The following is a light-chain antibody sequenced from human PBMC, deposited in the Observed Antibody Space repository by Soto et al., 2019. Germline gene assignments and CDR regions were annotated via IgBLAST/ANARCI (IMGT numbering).Light chain of an antibody. CDR2: STN. CDR3: AAWDGSLNVVL. Sequence: QSVLTQPPSASGTPGQRVTISCSGSSSNIGTNTVNWYQQLPGSAPQPLLYSTNQRPSGVPGRFSGSKSGTSASLAISGLQSDDEADYYCAAWDGSLNVVLFGGGNKVTVL. CDR1: SSNIGTNT. V-gene: IGLV1-44*01. J-gene: IGLJ2*01.